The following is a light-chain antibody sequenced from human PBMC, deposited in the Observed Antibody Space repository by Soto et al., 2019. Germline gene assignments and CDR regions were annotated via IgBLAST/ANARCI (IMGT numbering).Light chain of an antibody. V-gene: IGKV3-20*01. J-gene: IGKJ4*01. CDR2: AAS. CDR1: QSVSSGY. CDR3: QQYGRSPLT. Sequence: EVMLTQSPGTLSLSPGERATLSCRASQSVSSGYLAWYQQKPGQAPRLLLYAASSRATGIPDRFSGSGSGTDFTLTISRLEPEGFAVYYCQQYGRSPLTFGGGTKVDIK.